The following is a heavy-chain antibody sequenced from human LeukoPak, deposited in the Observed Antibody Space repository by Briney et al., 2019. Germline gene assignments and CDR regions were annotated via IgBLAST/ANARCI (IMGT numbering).Heavy chain of an antibody. Sequence: PGGSLRLSCAASGFSFSSDAMSWVRQAPGRGLEWVSAISGSGGRTYYADSVKGRFTISRDNSKNTLYLQMNSLRAEDTAVYYCAKDLVGGSYYYYMDVWGKGTTVTVSS. D-gene: IGHD1-26*01. CDR2: ISGSGGRT. CDR1: GFSFSSDA. V-gene: IGHV3-23*01. J-gene: IGHJ6*03. CDR3: AKDLVGGSYYYYMDV.